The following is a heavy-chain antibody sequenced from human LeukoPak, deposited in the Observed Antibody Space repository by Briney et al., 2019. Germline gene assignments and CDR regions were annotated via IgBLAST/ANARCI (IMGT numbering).Heavy chain of an antibody. CDR2: IIPIFGTA. J-gene: IGHJ4*02. CDR1: GGTFSSNA. Sequence: ASVKVSCKGSGGTFSSNASSWVRQWPGQGLEWIRGIIPIFGTANYAQKFQGRVTITADESTSTAYMELGSLRSEDTAVYYCASHRGLTTVIPFDYWGQGTLVTVSS. D-gene: IGHD4-17*01. CDR3: ASHRGLTTVIPFDY. V-gene: IGHV1-69*13.